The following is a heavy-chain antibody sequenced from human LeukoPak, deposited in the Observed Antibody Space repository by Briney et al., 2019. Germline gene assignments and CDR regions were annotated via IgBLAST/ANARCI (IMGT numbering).Heavy chain of an antibody. D-gene: IGHD6-6*01. V-gene: IGHV3-7*02. CDR2: IKQDGSEK. CDR1: VFTFSSYL. Sequence: GGSLRLSCAASVFTFSSYLMSCVREGPRKGLWCVANIKQDGSEKYYVDSVKGRFTISRDNAKNSLYLQMNSLRAEDTAVYYCARVGRPGHYYMDVWGKGTTVTVSS. J-gene: IGHJ6*03. CDR3: ARVGRPGHYYMDV.